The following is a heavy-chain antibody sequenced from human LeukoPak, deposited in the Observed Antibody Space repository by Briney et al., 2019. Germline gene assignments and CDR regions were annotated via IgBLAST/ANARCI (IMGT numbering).Heavy chain of an antibody. J-gene: IGHJ4*02. D-gene: IGHD3-9*01. CDR2: ISGRSDNT. V-gene: IGHV3-23*01. CDR1: GFIFSNYA. CDR3: AKWGDYDVLTGYYVSDF. Sequence: GASLRLSCAAPGFIFSNYAMYWVRQAPGKGREWVSAISGRSDNTYYADSVKGRFTLSRDSSKNTLYLQMNSLRADDTAVYYCAKWGDYDVLTGYYVSDFWGQGTLVTVSS.